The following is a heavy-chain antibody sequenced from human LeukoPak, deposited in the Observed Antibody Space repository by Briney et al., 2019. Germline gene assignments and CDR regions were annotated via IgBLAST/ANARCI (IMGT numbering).Heavy chain of an antibody. J-gene: IGHJ4*02. CDR3: ARGRAGYNWGACYFDY. CDR2: IIPIFGTA. Sequence: GASVKVSCKASGGTFSSYAISWVRQAPGQGLEWMGGIIPIFGTANYAQKFQGRVTITTDESTSTAYMELSSLRSEDTAVYYCARGRAGYNWGACYFDYWGQGTLVTVSS. V-gene: IGHV1-69*05. D-gene: IGHD5-24*01. CDR1: GGTFSSYA.